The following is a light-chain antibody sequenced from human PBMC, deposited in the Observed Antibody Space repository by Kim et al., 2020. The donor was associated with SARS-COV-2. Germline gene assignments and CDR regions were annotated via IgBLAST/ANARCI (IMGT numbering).Light chain of an antibody. CDR1: QGISTY. V-gene: IGKV1-8*01. CDR3: QQYHRFPQT. CDR2: DAS. Sequence: AIRINQSPSSLSASTGDRVAITCRASQGISTYLAWYQQKPGKGPKLLIYDASTLQGGVPSRFSGSGSGTDFSLSISDLQSEDFATYYCQQYHRFPQTFGGGTKVDIK. J-gene: IGKJ4*01.